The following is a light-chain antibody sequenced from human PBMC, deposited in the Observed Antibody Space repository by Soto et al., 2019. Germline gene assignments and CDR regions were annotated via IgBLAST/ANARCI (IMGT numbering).Light chain of an antibody. V-gene: IGLV2-14*01. CDR3: SSYTSSSNYV. CDR2: EVS. J-gene: IGLJ1*01. Sequence: QSALTQPASVSGSPGQSITISCTGTSSDVGGYNYVSWYQQHPGKAPKLMIYEVSNRPTGVSNRFSGSKSGNTASLTISGLQDEDEADYYCSSYTSSSNYVFGTVTKVTVL. CDR1: SSDVGGYNY.